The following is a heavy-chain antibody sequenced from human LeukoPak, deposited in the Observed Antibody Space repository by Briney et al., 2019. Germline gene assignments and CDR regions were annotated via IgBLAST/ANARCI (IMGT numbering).Heavy chain of an antibody. Sequence: PSQALSLTCTVSGGSISSGSYYWSWIRQSPGKGLQWLGLIDNSGKTDYNPSLKSRVTISADVSKNQFSLKLTSVTPADTGLYYCARVVVIAAAHWFDPWGQGTLISVSA. CDR3: ARVVVIAAAHWFDP. D-gene: IGHD2-15*01. CDR1: GGSISSGSYY. J-gene: IGHJ5*02. CDR2: IDNSGKT. V-gene: IGHV4-61*01.